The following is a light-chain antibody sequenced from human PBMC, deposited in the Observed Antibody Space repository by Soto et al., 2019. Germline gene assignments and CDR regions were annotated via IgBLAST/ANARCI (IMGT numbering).Light chain of an antibody. V-gene: IGLV4-60*02. J-gene: IGLJ3*02. CDR1: SGYSSYI. CDR2: LESSGSY. Sequence: QSVLAQSSSASASLGSSVKLTCTLSSGYSSYIIAWHQQQPGKAPRYLMKLESSGSYNKGSGVPDRFSGSSSGADRYLTISNLRFEDEADYYCETWDSNTRVFGGGTKLTVL. CDR3: ETWDSNTRV.